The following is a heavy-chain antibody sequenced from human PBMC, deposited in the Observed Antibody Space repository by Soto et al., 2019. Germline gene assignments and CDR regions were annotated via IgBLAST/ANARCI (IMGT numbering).Heavy chain of an antibody. Sequence: ASVKVSCKASGDTFTGYYMHWVRQAPGQGLEWMGWINPNSGGTNYAQKFQGWVTMTRDTSISTAYMELSRLRSDDTAVYYCARGVAFGVLDPEFDPWGQGTLVTVSS. CDR1: GDTFTGYY. V-gene: IGHV1-2*04. CDR3: ARGVAFGVLDPEFDP. D-gene: IGHD3-16*01. J-gene: IGHJ5*02. CDR2: INPNSGGT.